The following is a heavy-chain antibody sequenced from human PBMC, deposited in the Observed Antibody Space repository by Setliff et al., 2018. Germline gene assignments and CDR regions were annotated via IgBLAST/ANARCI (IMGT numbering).Heavy chain of an antibody. CDR1: GGSITNYY. Sequence: PSETLSLTCTVSGGSITNYYWSWIRQPPGKGLEYIGYIYYTGSTNSNPSLKSRVTISVDTSKNRFSLKLSSVTAADTAVYYCARHHAQYYSDSSGYFYEDWYFDLWGRGTLVTVSS. CDR3: ARHHAQYYSDSSGYFYEDWYFDL. D-gene: IGHD3-22*01. V-gene: IGHV4-59*08. CDR2: IYYTGST. J-gene: IGHJ2*01.